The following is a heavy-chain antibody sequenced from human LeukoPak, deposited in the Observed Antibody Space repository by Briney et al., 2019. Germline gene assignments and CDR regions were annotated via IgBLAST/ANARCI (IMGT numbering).Heavy chain of an antibody. D-gene: IGHD6-13*01. CDR1: GFTFSSYA. Sequence: GGSLRLSCAASGFTFSSYAMNWVRQAPGKGLEWVAVISYDGSNKYYADSVKGRFTISRDNSKNTLYLQMNSLRAEDTAGYYCARQSRVFGFDYWGQRTLVTVSS. V-gene: IGHV3-30*01. J-gene: IGHJ4*02. CDR3: ARQSRVFGFDY. CDR2: ISYDGSNK.